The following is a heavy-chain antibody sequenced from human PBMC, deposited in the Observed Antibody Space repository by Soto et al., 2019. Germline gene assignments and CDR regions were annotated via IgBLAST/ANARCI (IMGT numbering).Heavy chain of an antibody. V-gene: IGHV1-69*01. CDR2: IIPIVGTG. CDR3: ERVVILVPTASTHYYYHLDV. D-gene: IGHD2-2*01. CDR1: GGTFSNYA. J-gene: IGHJ6*02. Sequence: QVQLVQSGAEVRKPGSSVTVSCKASGGTFSNYAISWVRQAPGQGLEWMGGIIPIVGTGSYAQKCQGRVTITADEPTTTAYMELSSLRFEDTAVYYCERVVILVPTASTHYYYHLDVWGPGTTVTVSS.